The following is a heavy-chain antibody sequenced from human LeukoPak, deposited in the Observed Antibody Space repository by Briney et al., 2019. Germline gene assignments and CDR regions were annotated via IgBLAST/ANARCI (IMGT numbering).Heavy chain of an antibody. CDR2: ISWNSGSI. Sequence: GGSLRLSCAASGFTFDGYAMHRVRQAPGKGLEWVSGISWNSGSIGYADSVKGRFTISRDNAKNSLYLQMNSLRAEDTALYYCAKANYGGFDYWGQGTLVTVSS. J-gene: IGHJ4*02. D-gene: IGHD4-23*01. V-gene: IGHV3-9*01. CDR3: AKANYGGFDY. CDR1: GFTFDGYA.